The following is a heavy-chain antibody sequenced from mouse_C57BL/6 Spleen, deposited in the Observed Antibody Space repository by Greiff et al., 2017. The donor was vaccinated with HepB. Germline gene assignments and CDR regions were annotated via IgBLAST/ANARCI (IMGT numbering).Heavy chain of an antibody. V-gene: IGHV1-50*01. J-gene: IGHJ1*03. CDR2: IDPSDSYT. CDR3: AHTVVHNRYFDV. Sequence: QVQLQQPGAELVKPGASVKLSCKASGYTFTSYWMQWVKQRPGQGLEWIGEIDPSDSYTNYNQKFKGKATLTVDTASSTAYMQLSSLTSEDSAGYYCAHTVVHNRYFDVWGTGTTVTVSS. CDR1: GYTFTSYW. D-gene: IGHD1-1*01.